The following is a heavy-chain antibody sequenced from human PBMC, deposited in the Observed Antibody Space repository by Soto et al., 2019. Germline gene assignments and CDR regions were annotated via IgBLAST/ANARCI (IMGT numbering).Heavy chain of an antibody. CDR1: GFTFSSYS. Sequence: EVQLVESGGGLVKPGGSLRLSCAASGFTFSSYSMNWVRQAPGKGLEWVSSISSSSSYIYYADSVKGRFTISRDNAKNSLCLQMNSLRAEDTAVYYCARDHYDILTGYNYGMDVWGQGTTVTVSS. D-gene: IGHD3-9*01. CDR2: ISSSSSYI. J-gene: IGHJ6*02. V-gene: IGHV3-21*01. CDR3: ARDHYDILTGYNYGMDV.